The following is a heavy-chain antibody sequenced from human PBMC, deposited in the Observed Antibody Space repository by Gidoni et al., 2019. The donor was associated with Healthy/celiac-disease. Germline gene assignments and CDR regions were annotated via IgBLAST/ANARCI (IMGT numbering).Heavy chain of an antibody. CDR1: GYTFTSYA. D-gene: IGHD3-10*01. Sequence: QVQLVQSGAEVKKPGASVKVSCKASGYTFTSYAMHWVRQAPGQRLEWMGWINASNGNTKYSQKFQGRVTITRDTSASTAYMELSSLRSEDTAVYYCARRYYGSGSRTFDYWGQGTLVTVSS. CDR3: ARRYYGSGSRTFDY. CDR2: INASNGNT. J-gene: IGHJ4*02. V-gene: IGHV1-3*01.